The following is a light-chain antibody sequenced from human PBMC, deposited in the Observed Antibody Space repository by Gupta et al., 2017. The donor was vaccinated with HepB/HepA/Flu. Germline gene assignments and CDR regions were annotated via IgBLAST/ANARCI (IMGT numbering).Light chain of an antibody. CDR1: SSNIGAGYE. Sequence: SVLTPQPSASGVSGHRATITCPRSSSNIGAGYEVHCYQQLPATATNLLIHDNSNRPSGVPDRFSASKSGASASLAITGLQAEEEADYYYQSYDSSRSGLVFGGGTKLTVL. V-gene: IGLV1-40*01. CDR3: QSYDSSRSGLV. CDR2: DNS. J-gene: IGLJ2*01.